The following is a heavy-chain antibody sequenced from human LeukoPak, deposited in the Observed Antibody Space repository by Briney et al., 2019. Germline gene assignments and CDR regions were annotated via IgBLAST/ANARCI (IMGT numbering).Heavy chain of an antibody. V-gene: IGHV1-2*04. CDR1: GYTLTELS. Sequence: ASVKVSCKVSGYTLTELSMHWVRQAPGQGLEWMGWINPNSGGTNYAQKFQGWVTMTRDTSISTAYMELSRLRSDDTAVYYCARDLSGYSSYYFDYWGQGTLVTVSS. CDR2: INPNSGGT. J-gene: IGHJ4*02. D-gene: IGHD3-22*01. CDR3: ARDLSGYSSYYFDY.